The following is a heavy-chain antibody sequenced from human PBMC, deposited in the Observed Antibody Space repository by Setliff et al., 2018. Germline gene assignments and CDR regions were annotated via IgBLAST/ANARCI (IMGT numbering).Heavy chain of an antibody. CDR1: DFIFNNAW. CDR2: IKSKTDGGTT. J-gene: IGHJ3*01. D-gene: IGHD2-2*02. Sequence: GSLRLSCAASDFIFNNAWMNWVRQAPGKGLEWVGRIKSKTDGGTTDYAAPVKGRFTISRDDSKNTLYLQMSSLKTEDTAMYYCTTDRAACSGSSCYNGFDVWGQGTMVTVSS. CDR3: TTDRAACSGSSCYNGFDV. V-gene: IGHV3-15*07.